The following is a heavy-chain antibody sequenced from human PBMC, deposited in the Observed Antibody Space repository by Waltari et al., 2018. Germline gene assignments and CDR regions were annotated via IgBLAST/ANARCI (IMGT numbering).Heavy chain of an antibody. J-gene: IGHJ5*02. V-gene: IGHV3-53*01. D-gene: IGHD2-2*01. CDR1: GFTVSSNY. CDR3: ARDYCDRTSCSVA. Sequence: EVQLVESGGDLIQPGGSLRFSCAASGFTVSSNYMSWVRQAPGKGLEWVEILYNGGSTYYGDSVKGRFTTSRDSSKTTLYLQLNSLRAEDTAVYYCARDYCDRTSCSVAWGQGTLVTVSS. CDR2: LYNGGST.